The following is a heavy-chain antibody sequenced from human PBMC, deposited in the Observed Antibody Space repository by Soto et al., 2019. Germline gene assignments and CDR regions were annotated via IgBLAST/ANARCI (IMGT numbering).Heavy chain of an antibody. CDR1: GGSISSYY. V-gene: IGHV4-59*01. Sequence: SETLSLTCTVSGGSISSYYWSWIRQPPGKGLEWIGYIYYSGTTNYNPSLKSRVTTSVDTSKNQFSLKLSSVSAADTAVYYCARLNAERFDYWGQGILVTVSS. D-gene: IGHD6-25*01. J-gene: IGHJ4*02. CDR3: ARLNAERFDY. CDR2: IYYSGTT.